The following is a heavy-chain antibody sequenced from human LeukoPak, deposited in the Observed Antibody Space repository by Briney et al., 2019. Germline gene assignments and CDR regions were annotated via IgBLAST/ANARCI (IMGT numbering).Heavy chain of an antibody. V-gene: IGHV3-74*01. CDR2: IQTDGTET. J-gene: IGHJ3*02. Sequence: GGSLRLSCAASGFTFGAHWMHWVRQPPGKGLVWLSRIQTDGTETRYADFVKGRFTISRDNAQNTLYLQMDSLRVEDTAVYYCARDGVYGDSPSNDALDMWGQGTMVTVSS. D-gene: IGHD4-17*01. CDR3: ARDGVYGDSPSNDALDM. CDR1: GFTFGAHW.